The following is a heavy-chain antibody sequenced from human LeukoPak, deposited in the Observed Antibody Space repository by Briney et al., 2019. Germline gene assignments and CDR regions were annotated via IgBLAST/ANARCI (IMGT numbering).Heavy chain of an antibody. Sequence: GGSLRLSCAASGFTFSSYSMNWVRQAPGKGLEWVSYISSSSSTMYYADSVKGRFTISRDNAKNSLYLQMNSLRAEDTAVYYCARDGIAVAAPSDYWGQGTLVTVSS. V-gene: IGHV3-48*04. CDR2: ISSSSSTM. J-gene: IGHJ4*02. CDR3: ARDGIAVAAPSDY. D-gene: IGHD6-19*01. CDR1: GFTFSSYS.